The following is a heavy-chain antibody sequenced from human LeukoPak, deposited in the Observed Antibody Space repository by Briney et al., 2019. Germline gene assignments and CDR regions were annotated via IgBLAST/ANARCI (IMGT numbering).Heavy chain of an antibody. J-gene: IGHJ5*02. CDR3: ARHRGRYFDWLFLNWFDP. CDR2: IYYSGST. CDR1: GGSISSSSYY. Sequence: SETLSLTCTVSGGSISSSSYYWGWIRQPPGKGLEWIGSIYYSGSTYYSPSLKSRVTISVDTSKNQFSLKLSSVTAADTAVYYCARHRGRYFDWLFLNWFDPWGQGTLVTVSS. D-gene: IGHD3-9*01. V-gene: IGHV4-39*01.